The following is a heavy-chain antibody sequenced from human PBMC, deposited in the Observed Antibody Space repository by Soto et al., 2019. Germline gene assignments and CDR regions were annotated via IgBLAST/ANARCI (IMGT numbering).Heavy chain of an antibody. D-gene: IGHD6-6*01. CDR2: IYYSGST. CDR1: GGSISSGGYY. Sequence: QVQLQESGPGLVKPSQTLSLTCTVSGGSISSGGYYWSWIRQHPGKGLEWIGYIYYSGSTYYNPSLKSRVTISVDTSKNQFALKLSSVTAADTAVYYCAREYSSSSGLCWFDPWGQGTLVTVSS. CDR3: AREYSSSSGLCWFDP. V-gene: IGHV4-31*03. J-gene: IGHJ5*02.